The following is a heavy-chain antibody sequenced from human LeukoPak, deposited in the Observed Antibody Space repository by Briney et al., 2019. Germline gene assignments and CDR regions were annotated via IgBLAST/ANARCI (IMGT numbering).Heavy chain of an antibody. Sequence: GGSLRLSCAASGFIFTNYFMSWVRQAPGKGLEWVAVIWYDGSNKYYADSVKGRFTISRDNSKNTLYLQMNSLRAEDTAVYYCAIVVPAAIARPLGYYYGMDVWGQGTPVTVSS. V-gene: IGHV3-33*08. D-gene: IGHD2-2*01. J-gene: IGHJ6*02. CDR3: AIVVPAAIARPLGYYYGMDV. CDR1: GFIFTNYF. CDR2: IWYDGSNK.